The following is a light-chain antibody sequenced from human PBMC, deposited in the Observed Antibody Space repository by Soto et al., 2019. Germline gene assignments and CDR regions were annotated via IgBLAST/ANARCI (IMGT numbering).Light chain of an antibody. CDR3: QQNNQWPIT. J-gene: IGKJ5*01. CDR1: QSVSSY. V-gene: IGKV3-11*01. CDR2: DAS. Sequence: ETALTQSPATLSLSPWERATLSCRASQSVSSYLAWYQQKPGQAPRLLIYDASNRATGIPARFSGSGSGTEFTLTISSLQPEDVAVYYCQQNNQWPITFGQGTRLEIK.